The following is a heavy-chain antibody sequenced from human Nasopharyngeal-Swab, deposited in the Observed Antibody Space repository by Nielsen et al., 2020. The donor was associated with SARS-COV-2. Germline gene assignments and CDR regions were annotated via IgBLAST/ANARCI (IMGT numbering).Heavy chain of an antibody. V-gene: IGHV3-30*04. Sequence: GESLKISCAASGFIFSTYAMHWVRQAPGKGLEWVAITSYQGSNTYYADSVKGRFTISRDNSKNTLYLQMNSLRAEDTAMYYCAKTSYEVLYQGLVDYWGQGTLVTVSS. CDR3: AKTSYEVLYQGLVDY. CDR1: GFIFSTYA. CDR2: TSYQGSNT. J-gene: IGHJ4*02. D-gene: IGHD2-2*02.